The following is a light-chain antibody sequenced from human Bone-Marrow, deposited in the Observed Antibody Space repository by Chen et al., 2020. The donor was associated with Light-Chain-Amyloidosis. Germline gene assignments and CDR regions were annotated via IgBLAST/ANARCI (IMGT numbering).Light chain of an antibody. CDR3: QQDDNSHWT. CDR2: GAS. CDR1: RVTSNTF. V-gene: IGKV3-20*01. J-gene: IGKJ1*01. Sequence: EIVLTQSPGTLSLSPGERATLSCRASRVTSNTFLAWYQQKPGQAPRLLIYGASYRATGIPDRFSGSGSGTDFTLTISRLEPEDFAVYYCQQDDNSHWTFGQGTKVEIK.